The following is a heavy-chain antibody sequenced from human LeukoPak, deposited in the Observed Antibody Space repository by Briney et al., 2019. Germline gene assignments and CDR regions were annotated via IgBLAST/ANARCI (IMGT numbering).Heavy chain of an antibody. Sequence: SETLSLTCTVSGGSISSSSYYWGWIRQPPGKGLEWIGSIYYSGSTYYNPSLKSRVTISVDTSKNQFSLKLSSVTAADTAVYYCARGTPMITFGGVIARPLFDYWGQGTLVTVSS. V-gene: IGHV4-39*07. CDR2: IYYSGST. J-gene: IGHJ4*02. CDR1: GGSISSSSYY. CDR3: ARGTPMITFGGVIARPLFDY. D-gene: IGHD3-16*02.